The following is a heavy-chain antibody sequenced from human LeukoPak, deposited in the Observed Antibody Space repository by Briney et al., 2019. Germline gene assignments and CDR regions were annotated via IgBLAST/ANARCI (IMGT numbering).Heavy chain of an antibody. D-gene: IGHD6-19*01. CDR1: GYRFTNYW. CDR3: ARANGRPHSGYSTGWYAGNFDY. V-gene: IGHV5-51*01. J-gene: IGHJ4*02. CDR2: IYSGDSDT. Sequence: GESLKISCKGSGYRFTNYWIGWVRQMPGKGLEWMGIIYSGDSDTRYSPAFQGQVTMSADKSISTAYLQWGSLEASDTAMYYCARANGRPHSGYSTGWYAGNFDYWGQGTLVSVSS.